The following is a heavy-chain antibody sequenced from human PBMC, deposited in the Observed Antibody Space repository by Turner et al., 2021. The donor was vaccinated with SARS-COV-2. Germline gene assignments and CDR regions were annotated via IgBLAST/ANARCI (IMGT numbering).Heavy chain of an antibody. Sequence: QVQLQESGPGLVKPSETLSLTCTVSGGSISSSSYYWGWIRQPPGKGLEWIGSIYYSGSTYYNPSLKSRVTISVDTSKNQFYLKLSSVTAADTAVYYCARLDYDSSGYYSSGFDYWGQGTLVTVSS. J-gene: IGHJ4*02. CDR3: ARLDYDSSGYYSSGFDY. CDR2: IYYSGST. D-gene: IGHD3-22*01. CDR1: GGSISSSSYY. V-gene: IGHV4-39*01.